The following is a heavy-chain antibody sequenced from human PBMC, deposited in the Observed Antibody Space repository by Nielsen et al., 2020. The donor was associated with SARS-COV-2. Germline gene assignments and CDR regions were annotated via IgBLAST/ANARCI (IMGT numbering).Heavy chain of an antibody. V-gene: IGHV4-31*03. J-gene: IGHJ6*02. CDR1: GDSITSNTYY. D-gene: IGHD3-3*01. CDR3: ARERVGGITIFGVVTRYGMDV. Sequence: SETLSLTCTVSGDSITSNTYYWSWIRQHPGKGLEWIGYIYYSGSTYYNPSLKSRVTISVDTSKNQFSLKLSSVTAADTALYYCARERVGGITIFGVVTRYGMDVWGQGTTVTVSS. CDR2: IYYSGST.